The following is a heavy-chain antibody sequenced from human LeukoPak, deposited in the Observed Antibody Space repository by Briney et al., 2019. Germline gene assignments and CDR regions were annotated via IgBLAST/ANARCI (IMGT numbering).Heavy chain of an antibody. Sequence: GGSLRLSCVASGFTFSTYGMHWVRQAPGKGLEWVAIVWSDGNKKYYADSVKGRFTISRDNSKNTLYLQMNSLRAEDTAVYYCANGGIAVTGLDYWGQGTLVTVSS. CDR2: VWSDGNKK. CDR3: ANGGIAVTGLDY. J-gene: IGHJ4*02. CDR1: GFTFSTYG. V-gene: IGHV3-33*06. D-gene: IGHD6-13*01.